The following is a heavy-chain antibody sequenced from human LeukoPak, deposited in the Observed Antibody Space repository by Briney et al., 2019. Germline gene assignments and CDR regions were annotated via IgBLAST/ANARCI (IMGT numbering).Heavy chain of an antibody. D-gene: IGHD6-19*01. CDR3: ARVRAPYSSGWYDY. V-gene: IGHV3-7*03. Sequence: GGSLRLSCAASGFTFSSYWMSWVRQAPGKGLEWAANIKQDGSEKYYVDSVKGRFTISRDNAKNSLYLQMNSLRAEDTAAYYCARVRAPYSSGWYDYWGQGTLVTVSS. CDR1: GFTFSSYW. J-gene: IGHJ4*02. CDR2: IKQDGSEK.